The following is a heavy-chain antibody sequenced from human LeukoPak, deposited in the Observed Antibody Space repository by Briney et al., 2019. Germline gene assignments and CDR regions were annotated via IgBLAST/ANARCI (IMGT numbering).Heavy chain of an antibody. D-gene: IGHD5-18*01. CDR2: IYYSGST. CDR1: GGSISSYY. V-gene: IGHV4-59*01. Sequence: SETLPLTCTVSGGSISSYYWSWIRQPPGKGLEWIGYIYYSGSTNYNPSLKSRVTISVDTSKNQFSLKLSSVTAADTAVYYCATGRGYSYGYDYWGQGTLVTVSS. J-gene: IGHJ4*02. CDR3: ATGRGYSYGYDY.